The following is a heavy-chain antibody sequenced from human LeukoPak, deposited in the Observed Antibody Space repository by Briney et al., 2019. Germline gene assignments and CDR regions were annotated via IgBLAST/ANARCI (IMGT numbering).Heavy chain of an antibody. J-gene: IGHJ4*02. V-gene: IGHV4-30-2*01. CDR2: IYHSGST. D-gene: IGHD5-18*01. Sequence: PSQTLSLTCAVSGGSISSGGYSWSWIRQPPGKGLEWIGYIYHSGSTYYNPSLKSRVTISVDRSKNQFSLKLNSVTAADTAVYYCARGNSYDFDYWGQGTLVTVSS. CDR3: ARGNSYDFDY. CDR1: GGSISSGGYS.